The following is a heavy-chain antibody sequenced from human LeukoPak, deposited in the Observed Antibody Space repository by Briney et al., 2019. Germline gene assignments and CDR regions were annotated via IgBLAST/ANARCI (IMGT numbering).Heavy chain of an antibody. Sequence: ASVKVSCKASGYTFTSYDINWVRQATGQGLEWMGWMNPNSGNTGYAQKFQGRVTMTRNTSISTAYMELSSFRSEDTAVYYCARRYSSSWYVRDYWGQGTLVTVSS. CDR2: MNPNSGNT. J-gene: IGHJ4*02. D-gene: IGHD6-13*01. V-gene: IGHV1-8*01. CDR1: GYTFTSYD. CDR3: ARRYSSSWYVRDY.